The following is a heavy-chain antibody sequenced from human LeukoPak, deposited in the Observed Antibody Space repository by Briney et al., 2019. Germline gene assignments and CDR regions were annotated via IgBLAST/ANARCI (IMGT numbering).Heavy chain of an antibody. CDR3: ASDVSGYFDL. D-gene: IGHD3-16*02. CDR2: IGSDNKP. V-gene: IGHV3-69-1*02. Sequence: GGSLRLSCEASGFTFSAYAMTWVRQAPGKGLEWVSSIGSDNKPHYSESVKGRFAISRDNAKNSLYLQMNSLRADDTAVYYCASDVSGYFDLWGRGTLVTVSS. J-gene: IGHJ2*01. CDR1: GFTFSAYA.